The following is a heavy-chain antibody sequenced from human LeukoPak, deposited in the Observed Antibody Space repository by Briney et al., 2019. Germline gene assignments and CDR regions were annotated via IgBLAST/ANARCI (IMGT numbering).Heavy chain of an antibody. V-gene: IGHV3-30*02. D-gene: IGHD2-2*01. CDR3: ARGGNQMLWNAFDI. CDR1: GFTFSSYG. Sequence: QTGGFLRLSCAASGFTFSSYGMHWVRQAPGKGLEWVAFIRYDGSNKYYADSVKGRFTISRDNSKNTLYLQMNSLRAEDTAVYYCARGGNQMLWNAFDIWGQGTMVTVSS. CDR2: IRYDGSNK. J-gene: IGHJ3*02.